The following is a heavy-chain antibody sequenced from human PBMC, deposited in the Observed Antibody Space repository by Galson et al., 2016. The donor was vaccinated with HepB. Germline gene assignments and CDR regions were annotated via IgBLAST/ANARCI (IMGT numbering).Heavy chain of an antibody. D-gene: IGHD3-9*01. CDR3: ARSVSGILTENDAFDI. CDR1: GYSISSSNW. J-gene: IGHJ3*02. V-gene: IGHV4-28*01. Sequence: SETLSLTCAVSGYSISSSNWWGWIRQPPGKGLEWIGCIYYSGSTYYNPSLKSRVTMSVDTSKNQFSLKLSSVTAVDTAVYYCARSVSGILTENDAFDIWGQGTMVTVSS. CDR2: IYYSGST.